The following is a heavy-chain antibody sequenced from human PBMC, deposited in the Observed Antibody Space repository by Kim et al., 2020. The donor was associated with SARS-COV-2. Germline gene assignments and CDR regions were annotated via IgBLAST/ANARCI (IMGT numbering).Heavy chain of an antibody. CDR2: IYYSGST. J-gene: IGHJ5*02. CDR1: GGSISSSSYY. Sequence: SETLSLTCTVSGGSISSSSYYWGWIRQPPGKGLEWIGSIYYSGSTYYNPSLKSRVTISVDTSKNQFSLKLSSVTAADTAVYYCARDRSTPVALSWGQGTLVTVSS. CDR3: ARDRSTPVALS. V-gene: IGHV4-39*07.